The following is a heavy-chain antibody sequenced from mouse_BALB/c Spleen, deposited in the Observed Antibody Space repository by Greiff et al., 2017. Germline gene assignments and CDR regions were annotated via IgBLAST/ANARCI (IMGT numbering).Heavy chain of an antibody. V-gene: IGHV1-9*01. J-gene: IGHJ3*01. Sequence: LVESGAELMKPGASVKISCKATGYTFSSYWIEWVKQRPGHGLEWIGEILPGSGSTNYNEKFKGKATFTADTSSNTAYMQLSSLTSEDSAVYYCARGAYDYDGFAYWGQGTLVTVSA. CDR2: ILPGSGST. CDR1: GYTFSSYW. CDR3: ARGAYDYDGFAY. D-gene: IGHD2-4*01.